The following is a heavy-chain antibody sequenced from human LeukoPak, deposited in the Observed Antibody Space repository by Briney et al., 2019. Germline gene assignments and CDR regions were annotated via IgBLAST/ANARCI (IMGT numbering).Heavy chain of an antibody. CDR1: GYNFRNYG. D-gene: IGHD1-1*01. J-gene: IGHJ5*02. Sequence: ASVKVSCQGSGYNFRNYGISWVRQVPGQGLEWVAWISIYTGQTDYAQSVRDRLTLTTDTSTSTAYMELRSLTSDDTAVYYCVRGDWNAGVPFVDPWGQGTLVTVSS. V-gene: IGHV1-18*04. CDR2: ISIYTGQT. CDR3: VRGDWNAGVPFVDP.